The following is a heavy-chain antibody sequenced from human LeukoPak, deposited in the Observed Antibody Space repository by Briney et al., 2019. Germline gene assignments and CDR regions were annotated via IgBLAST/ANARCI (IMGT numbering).Heavy chain of an antibody. CDR2: ISAYNGNT. J-gene: IGHJ4*02. V-gene: IGHV1-18*01. D-gene: IGHD6-13*01. Sequence: ASVKVSCKASGYTFTNYGISWVRRAPGQGLEWTGWISAYNGNTNYAQKVQGRVTMTADTSTSTSYMELGSLRSDDTAVYYCAREHSSSWDQFDYWGQGTLVTVSS. CDR3: AREHSSSWDQFDY. CDR1: GYTFTNYG.